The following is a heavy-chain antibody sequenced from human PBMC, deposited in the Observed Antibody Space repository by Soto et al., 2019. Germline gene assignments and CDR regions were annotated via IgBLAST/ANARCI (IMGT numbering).Heavy chain of an antibody. Sequence: QVQMVESGGGVVQPGRSLRLSCVGSGFTFSSWAMHWVRQAPGKGLEWVAFISYDGSNKDYVDSVKGRFTISRDNSRNTVYLQMNRLGADDTGVYHCPRGIYTRGLTFDPWGQGTLVIVSS. CDR2: ISYDGSNK. J-gene: IGHJ5*02. CDR3: PRGIYTRGLTFDP. CDR1: GFTFSSWA. V-gene: IGHV3-30-3*01. D-gene: IGHD2-2*02.